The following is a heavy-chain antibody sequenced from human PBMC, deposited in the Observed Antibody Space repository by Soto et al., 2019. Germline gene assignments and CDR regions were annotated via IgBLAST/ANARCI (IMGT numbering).Heavy chain of an antibody. D-gene: IGHD7-27*01. J-gene: IGHJ4*02. CDR2: INTGDGNT. V-gene: IGHV1-3*04. CDR3: ARRWGYSFDY. Sequence: ASVKVSCKTSGYTFTNYAMHWVRQAPGQRLEWMGWINTGDGNTQSSQKFLGRVTITMDTSAMTAYMELTSLTPEDTAVYYCARRWGYSFDYWGQGTLVTVSS. CDR1: GYTFTNYA.